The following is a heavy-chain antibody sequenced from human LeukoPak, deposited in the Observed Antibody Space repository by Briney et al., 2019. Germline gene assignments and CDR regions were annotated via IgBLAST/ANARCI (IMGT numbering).Heavy chain of an antibody. CDR1: GFTFSSYA. CDR3: ATRYCSGGSCYSRDAFDI. V-gene: IGHV3-23*01. Sequence: GGALRLSCAASGFTFSSYAMSWVRQAPGKGLEWVSAIRDSGSSTHYADSVKGRFTTSRDNSKNTLYLQMNSLRAEDTAVYYCATRYCSGGSCYSRDAFDIWGQGTMVTVSS. D-gene: IGHD2-15*01. CDR2: IRDSGSST. J-gene: IGHJ3*02.